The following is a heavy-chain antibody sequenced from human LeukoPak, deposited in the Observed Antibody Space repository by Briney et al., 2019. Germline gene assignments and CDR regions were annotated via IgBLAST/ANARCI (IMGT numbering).Heavy chain of an antibody. D-gene: IGHD1-26*01. CDR3: ARDNSVGDTAWWFDP. CDR1: GYTFTSYY. V-gene: IGHV1-46*01. Sequence: GASVKVSCKASGYTFTSYYMHWVRQAPGQGLEWMGWINPNSGGTNYAQKFQGRVTMTRDMSTSTDYMELSSLRSEDTAVYYCARDNSVGDTAWWFDPWGQGTLVTVSS. J-gene: IGHJ5*02. CDR2: INPNSGGT.